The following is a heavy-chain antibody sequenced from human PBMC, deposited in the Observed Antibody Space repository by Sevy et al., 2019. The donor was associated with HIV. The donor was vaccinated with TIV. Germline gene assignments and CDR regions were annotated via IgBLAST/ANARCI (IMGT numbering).Heavy chain of an antibody. CDR2: ISSGSSFI. J-gene: IGHJ4*02. Sequence: GGSLRLSCAASGFSISGYTMNWVRQAPGKGLEWVSSISSGSSFIYYADSLKGRFTISRDNARNLLYLQMNSLRVEDTAVYYWARVGLGDCSGTNCSPNDYWGQGTLVTVSS. D-gene: IGHD2-2*01. CDR1: GFSISGYT. CDR3: ARVGLGDCSGTNCSPNDY. V-gene: IGHV3-21*01.